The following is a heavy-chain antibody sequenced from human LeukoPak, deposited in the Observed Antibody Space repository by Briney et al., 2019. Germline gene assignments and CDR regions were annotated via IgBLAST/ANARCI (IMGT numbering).Heavy chain of an antibody. CDR2: IGGSGGST. CDR3: AKDRSCTNDICHGDFDY. J-gene: IGHJ4*02. D-gene: IGHD2-8*01. V-gene: IGHV3-23*01. Sequence: GGSLRLSCAASGFTFSSYAVSWVRQAPGKGLEWVSSIGGSGGSTYSADSVKGRFTISRDNSKNTLYLQMNSLRAEDTALYYCAKDRSCTNDICHGDFDYWGQGTLVTVSS. CDR1: GFTFSSYA.